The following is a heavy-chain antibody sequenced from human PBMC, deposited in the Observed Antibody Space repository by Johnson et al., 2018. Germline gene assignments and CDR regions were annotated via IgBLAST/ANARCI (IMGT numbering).Heavy chain of an antibody. D-gene: IGHD2-8*01. CDR2: MRWDSGNI. Sequence: EVQLLESGGGLVQXGRSLRLSCVASGFTFGDYVMHWVRQVPGKGLEWVSGMRWDSGNIGYGDSVKGRFTISRDNAKNSLYLQMNSLRAEETAVYYCAKDEGGSNAGYFQHWGQGTLVIVSS. V-gene: IGHV3-9*01. CDR1: GFTFGDYV. J-gene: IGHJ1*01. CDR3: AKDEGGSNAGYFQH.